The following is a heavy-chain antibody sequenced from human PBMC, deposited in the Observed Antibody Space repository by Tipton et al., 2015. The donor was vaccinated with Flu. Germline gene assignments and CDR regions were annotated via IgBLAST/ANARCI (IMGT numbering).Heavy chain of an antibody. Sequence: QLVQSGAEVKKPGASVKVSCKASGYTFTSYGINWVRQAPGQGLEWMGWISVYSYNTIYAQKFQGRVTMTTDTSTSTAYMELRSLRSDDTAVYYCAREQRDQLLEDYYYYMDVWGKGTTVTVSS. V-gene: IGHV1-18*04. D-gene: IGHD2-2*01. CDR3: AREQRDQLLEDYYYYMDV. CDR2: ISVYSYNT. J-gene: IGHJ6*03. CDR1: GYTFTSYG.